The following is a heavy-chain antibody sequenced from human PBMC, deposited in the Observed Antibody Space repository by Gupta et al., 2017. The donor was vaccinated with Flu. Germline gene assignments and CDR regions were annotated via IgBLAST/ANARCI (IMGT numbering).Heavy chain of an antibody. V-gene: IGHV3-23*01. CDR1: GFTFSAFG. Sequence: EVHLLESGGDLAQPGGSLRLSCAASGFTFSAFGMRWVRQAPGKGLEWVSTISGGTTYYADSVKGRFTISRDTSKNTLFLQLNSLRAEDTAIYYCVKDAGYGEYAFWGQGPLVTVSS. J-gene: IGHJ1*01. CDR2: ISGGTT. D-gene: IGHD4/OR15-4a*01. CDR3: VKDAGYGEYAF.